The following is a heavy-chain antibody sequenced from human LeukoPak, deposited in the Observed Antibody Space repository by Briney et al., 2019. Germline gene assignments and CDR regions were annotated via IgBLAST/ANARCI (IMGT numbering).Heavy chain of an antibody. CDR2: FDPEDGET. Sequence: ASVKVSCKVSGYTLTELSMHWVRQAPGKGLEWMGGFDPEDGETNYAQKFQGRVTMTEDTSTDTAYMELSSLRSEDTAVYYCATQARWELLLEYYFDYWGQGTLVTVSS. D-gene: IGHD1-26*01. CDR1: GYTLTELS. J-gene: IGHJ4*02. V-gene: IGHV1-24*01. CDR3: ATQARWELLLEYYFDY.